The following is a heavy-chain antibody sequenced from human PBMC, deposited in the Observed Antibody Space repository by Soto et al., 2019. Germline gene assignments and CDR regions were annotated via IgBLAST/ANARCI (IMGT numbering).Heavy chain of an antibody. CDR1: GFTFSSYS. Sequence: GGSLRLSCAASGFTFSSYSMNWVRQAPGKGLEWVSSISSSSSYIYYADSVKGRFTISVDTSKNQFSLKLSSVTAADTAVYYCARVNYLGYSFDIWGQGTMVTVSS. CDR2: ISSSSSYI. J-gene: IGHJ3*02. CDR3: ARVNYLGYSFDI. V-gene: IGHV3-21*04. D-gene: IGHD3-22*01.